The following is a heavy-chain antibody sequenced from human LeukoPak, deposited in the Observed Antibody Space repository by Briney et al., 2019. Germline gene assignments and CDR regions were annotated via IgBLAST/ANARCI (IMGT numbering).Heavy chain of an antibody. D-gene: IGHD5-18*01. CDR1: GFTFSSYW. Sequence: GGSLRLSCAASGFTFSSYWMSWVRQAPGKGLEWVANIYQDGSEKYYVDSVKGRFTISRDNAKNSLYLQMNSLRAEDTAVYYCARHLSGVTGYTYGRGIDYWGQGTLVTVSS. J-gene: IGHJ4*02. V-gene: IGHV3-7*01. CDR3: ARHLSGVTGYTYGRGIDY. CDR2: IYQDGSEK.